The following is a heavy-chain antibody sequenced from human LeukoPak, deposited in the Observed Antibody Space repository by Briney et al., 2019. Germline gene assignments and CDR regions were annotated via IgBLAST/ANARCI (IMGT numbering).Heavy chain of an antibody. J-gene: IGHJ4*02. Sequence: ASVKVSCKASGGTFSSYAISWVRQAPGQGLEWMGGIIPIFGTANYAQKFQGRVTITADESTSTAYMELSSLSSEDTAVYYCARWYGSGSYEDDYFDYWGQGTLVTVSS. D-gene: IGHD3-10*01. CDR1: GGTFSSYA. CDR2: IIPIFGTA. V-gene: IGHV1-69*13. CDR3: ARWYGSGSYEDDYFDY.